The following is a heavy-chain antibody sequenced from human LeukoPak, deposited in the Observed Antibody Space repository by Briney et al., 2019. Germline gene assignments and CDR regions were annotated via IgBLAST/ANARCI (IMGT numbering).Heavy chain of an antibody. J-gene: IGHJ4*02. Sequence: GGSLRLSCAASGFTFSNYAMSWVRQAPGKGLEWVSSLNGRGDSPYYADSVEGRFTISRDNSKNTLYLQMHSLRVEDTAVYYCAKGPHRDYWGQGTLVTVSS. CDR3: AKGPHRDY. CDR1: GFTFSNYA. V-gene: IGHV3-23*01. CDR2: LNGRGDSP.